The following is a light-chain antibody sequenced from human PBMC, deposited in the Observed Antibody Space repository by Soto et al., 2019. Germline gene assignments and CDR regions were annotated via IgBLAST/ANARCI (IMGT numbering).Light chain of an antibody. J-gene: IGKJ1*01. CDR1: QSIVTW. CDR3: QQYNSYSWT. V-gene: IGKV1-5*01. CDR2: DAS. Sequence: DIQMTQSPSTLSASVGDRVIITCRASQSIVTWLAWYQQKPGKAPKLLIYDASTLESGVPSRFSGSGSGTEFSLTISSLQPDDFATYHCQQYNSYSWTFGQGTKVDIK.